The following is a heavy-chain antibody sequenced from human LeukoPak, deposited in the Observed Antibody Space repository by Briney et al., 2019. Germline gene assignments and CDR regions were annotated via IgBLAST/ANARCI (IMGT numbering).Heavy chain of an antibody. Sequence: SETLSLTCTVSGGSISSYYWSWIRQPPGKGLEWIGYIYYSGSTNYNPSLKSRVTISVGKSKNQFSLKLSSVTAADTAVYYCARALDYGGPDAFDIWGQGTMVTVSS. CDR2: IYYSGST. J-gene: IGHJ3*02. CDR1: GGSISSYY. D-gene: IGHD4-17*01. CDR3: ARALDYGGPDAFDI. V-gene: IGHV4-59*01.